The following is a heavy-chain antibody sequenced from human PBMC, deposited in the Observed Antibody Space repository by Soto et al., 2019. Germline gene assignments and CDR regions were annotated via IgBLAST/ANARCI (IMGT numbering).Heavy chain of an antibody. D-gene: IGHD3-22*01. CDR2: ISNGGGST. Sequence: PGGSLRLSCAASAFTFSTYAMSWVRQAPGKGREWVSSISNGGGSTYYADSVKGRFTISRDNSKNTLYLQMNRLRAEDTAVYYCAKEDYYEHSGRRYYYDGVDVWGQGTTVTVSS. J-gene: IGHJ6*02. CDR1: AFTFSTYA. CDR3: AKEDYYEHSGRRYYYDGVDV. V-gene: IGHV3-23*01.